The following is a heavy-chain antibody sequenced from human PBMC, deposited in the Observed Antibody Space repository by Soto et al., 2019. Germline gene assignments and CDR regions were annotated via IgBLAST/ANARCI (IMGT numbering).Heavy chain of an antibody. D-gene: IGHD1-1*01. J-gene: IGHJ6*02. V-gene: IGHV3-64*01. CDR1: GFTFTTYC. CDR3: ARGQLPWDYHSYGMDV. CDR2: ISNDAVNT. Sequence: EVQLVESGGGLVQPGGSLTLSCVASGFTFTTYCMHWVRQAPGKGLEYVSAISNDAVNTYYANSVKDRFTISRDTAKDTLYLHMGSLSPEDVAVYYCARGQLPWDYHSYGMDVWGQGTTVTVSS.